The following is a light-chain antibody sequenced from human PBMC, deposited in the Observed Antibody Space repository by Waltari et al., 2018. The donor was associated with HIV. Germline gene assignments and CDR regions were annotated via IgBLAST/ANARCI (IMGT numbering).Light chain of an antibody. CDR2: DAS. CDR3: QQYDDLEYT. CDR1: QDIKHY. V-gene: IGKV1-33*01. J-gene: IGKJ2*01. Sequence: DIQMTQSPLSLSVSVGDRVTLTCQASQDIKHYLNWYQQKPGKAPRLLIYDASSLETGVPSRFSGSGSGTHFTLTISSLQPEDTATYYCQQYDDLEYTFGQGTTLEMK.